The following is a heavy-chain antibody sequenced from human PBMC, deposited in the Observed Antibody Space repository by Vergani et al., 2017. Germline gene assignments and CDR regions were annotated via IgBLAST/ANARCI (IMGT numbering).Heavy chain of an antibody. CDR1: GYTLTELS. CDR3: ARGGLGVVVAATPDY. D-gene: IGHD2-15*01. Sequence: QVQLVQSGAEVKKPGASVKVSCKVSGYTLTELSMHWVRQAPGKGLEWMGWISAYNGNTNYAQKLQGRVTMTTDTSTSTAYMELRSLRSDDTAVYYCARGGLGVVVAATPDYWGQGTLVTVSS. J-gene: IGHJ4*02. CDR2: ISAYNGNT. V-gene: IGHV1-18*01.